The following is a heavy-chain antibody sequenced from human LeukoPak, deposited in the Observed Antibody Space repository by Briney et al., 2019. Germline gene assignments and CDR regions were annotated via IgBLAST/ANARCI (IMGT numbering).Heavy chain of an antibody. Sequence: PGGSLRLSCAASGFTFNHYWMYWVRQAPGKGLVWVSRINSDGSSASYADSVKGRFTISRDNAKNTLYLQMSSLRAEDTAIYYCVRDFSCSGGSCPLFDSWGQGTLVSVSS. J-gene: IGHJ4*02. CDR3: VRDFSCSGGSCPLFDS. D-gene: IGHD2-15*01. CDR2: INSDGSSA. CDR1: GFTFNHYW. V-gene: IGHV3-74*01.